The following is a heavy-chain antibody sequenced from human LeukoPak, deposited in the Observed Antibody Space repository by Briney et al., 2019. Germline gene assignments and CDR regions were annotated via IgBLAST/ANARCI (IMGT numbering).Heavy chain of an antibody. CDR1: GFTFSSYA. J-gene: IGHJ4*02. V-gene: IGHV3-30-3*01. CDR3: AREMDYDSSGHDDY. Sequence: GGSLRLSCAASGFTFSSYAMHWVRQAPGKGLEWVAVISYDGSNKYYADSVKGRFTISRDNSKNTLYLQMNSLRAEDTAVYYCAREMDYDSSGHDDYWGQGTLVTVSS. D-gene: IGHD3-22*01. CDR2: ISYDGSNK.